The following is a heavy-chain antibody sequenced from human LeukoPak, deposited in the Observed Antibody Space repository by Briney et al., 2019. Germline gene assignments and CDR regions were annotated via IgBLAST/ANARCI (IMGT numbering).Heavy chain of an antibody. D-gene: IGHD5-18*01. CDR1: GYTFTSYA. CDR3: ARGVIQLWSSATGGYFDY. J-gene: IGHJ4*02. Sequence: GASVKVSCKASGYTFTSYAMHWVRQAPGQRLEWMGWINAGNGNTKYSQKFQGRVTITRDTSASTAYMELSSLRSEDTAVYYCARGVIQLWSSATGGYFDYWGQGTLVTVSS. V-gene: IGHV1-3*01. CDR2: INAGNGNT.